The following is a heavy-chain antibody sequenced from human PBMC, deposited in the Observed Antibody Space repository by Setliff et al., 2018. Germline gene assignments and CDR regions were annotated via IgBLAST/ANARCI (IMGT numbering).Heavy chain of an antibody. D-gene: IGHD3-9*01. V-gene: IGHV3-23*01. CDR2: ISSTITST. J-gene: IGHJ6*02. CDR3: AKHGAYNDFLTGYNFYYDMDV. CDR1: GFTFSSSA. Sequence: GGSLRLSCAASGFTFSSSAMAWVRQAPGKGLEWVSAISSTITSTYYADSVKGRFTIPRDNSKNTLYLQMNSLRAEDTAVYYCAKHGAYNDFLTGYNFYYDMDVWGQGTTVTVSS.